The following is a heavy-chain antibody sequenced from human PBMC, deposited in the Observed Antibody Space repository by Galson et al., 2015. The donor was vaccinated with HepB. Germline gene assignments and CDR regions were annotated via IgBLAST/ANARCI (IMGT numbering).Heavy chain of an antibody. CDR1: GFTFSSYG. D-gene: IGHD6-19*01. V-gene: IGHV3-30*18. J-gene: IGHJ4*02. CDR3: AKASRYSSGYQCDY. CDR2: ISYDGSNK. Sequence: SLRLSCAASGFTFSSYGMHWVRQAPGKGLEWVAVISYDGSNKYYADSVKGRFTISRDNSKNTLYLRMNSLRAEDTAVYYCAKASRYSSGYQCDYWGQGTLVTVSS.